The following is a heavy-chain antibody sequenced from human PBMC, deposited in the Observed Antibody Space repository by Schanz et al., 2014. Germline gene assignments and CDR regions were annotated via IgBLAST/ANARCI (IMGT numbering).Heavy chain of an antibody. Sequence: EVQLVESGGGLVQPGGSLRLSCAASGFTFSSYWMSWVRQAPGKGLEWVANIKQDGSEKYYVDSVKGRFTISRDNAKNSLYLQMNSLRAEDTAVYYCVRDAGRDGYNLAFDVWGQGTLVTVSS. CDR3: VRDAGRDGYNLAFDV. CDR2: IKQDGSEK. J-gene: IGHJ3*01. V-gene: IGHV3-7*01. CDR1: GFTFSSYW. D-gene: IGHD1-1*01.